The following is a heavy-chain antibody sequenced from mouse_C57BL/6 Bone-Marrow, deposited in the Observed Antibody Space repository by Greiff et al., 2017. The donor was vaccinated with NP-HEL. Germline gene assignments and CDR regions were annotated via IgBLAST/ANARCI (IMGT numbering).Heavy chain of an antibody. CDR2: INPSSGYT. Sequence: QVQLQQSGAELAKPGASVKLSCKASGYTFTSYWMHWVKQRPGQGLEWIGYINPSSGYTKYNQKFKDKATLTADKSSSTAYMQLSSLTYEDSAVYYCARGKTGTGYAMDYWGQGTSVTVSS. V-gene: IGHV1-7*01. CDR3: ARGKTGTGYAMDY. J-gene: IGHJ4*01. D-gene: IGHD4-1*01. CDR1: GYTFTSYW.